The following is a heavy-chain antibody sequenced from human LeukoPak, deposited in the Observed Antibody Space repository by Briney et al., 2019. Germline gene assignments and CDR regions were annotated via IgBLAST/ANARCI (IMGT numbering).Heavy chain of an antibody. V-gene: IGHV1-18*01. J-gene: IGHJ4*02. D-gene: IGHD3-9*01. Sequence: GASVKVSCKASGYTFTSYGISWVRQAPGQGLEWMGWISAYNGNTNYAQKLQGRVTMTTDTSTSIAYMELRSLRSDDTAVYYCARSPSGKYYDILTGYHPLDYWGQGTLVTVSS. CDR3: ARSPSGKYYDILTGYHPLDY. CDR1: GYTFTSYG. CDR2: ISAYNGNT.